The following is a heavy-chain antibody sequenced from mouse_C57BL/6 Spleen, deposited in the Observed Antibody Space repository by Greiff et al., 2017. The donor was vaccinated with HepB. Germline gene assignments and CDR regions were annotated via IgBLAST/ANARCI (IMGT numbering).Heavy chain of an antibody. CDR3: TGLFLLLRSGYFDV. Sequence: EVKLQESGGGLVQPGGSMKLSCVASGFTFSNYWMNWVRQSPEKGLEWVAQIRLKSDNYATHYVESVKGRFTISRDDSKSSVYLHMNNLRAEDTGIYYCTGLFLLLRSGYFDVWGTGTTVTVSS. CDR1: GFTFSNYW. CDR2: IRLKSDNYAT. J-gene: IGHJ1*03. D-gene: IGHD1-1*01. V-gene: IGHV6-3*01.